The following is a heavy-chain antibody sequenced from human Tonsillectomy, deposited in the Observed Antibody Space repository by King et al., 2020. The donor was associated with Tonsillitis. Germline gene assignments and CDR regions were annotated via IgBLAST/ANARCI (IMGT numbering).Heavy chain of an antibody. CDR3: ARVLGLGINWYFDL. Sequence: VQLVESGGGVVQPGRSLRLSCAASGFTFSSYAIHWVRQAPGKGLEWVAVISYDGSNKYYADSVKGRFTISRDNSKNTLYLQMNSLRAWDTAVYYCARVLGLGINWYFDLWGRGTLVTVSS. CDR2: ISYDGSNK. V-gene: IGHV3-30-3*01. D-gene: IGHD7-27*01. CDR1: GFTFSSYA. J-gene: IGHJ2*01.